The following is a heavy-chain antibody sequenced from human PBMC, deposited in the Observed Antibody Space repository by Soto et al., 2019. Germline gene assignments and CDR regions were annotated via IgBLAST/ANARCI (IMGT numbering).Heavy chain of an antibody. D-gene: IGHD3-10*01. CDR1: GFTFSSYW. CDR2: IKQDGSEI. V-gene: IGHV3-7*01. J-gene: IGHJ6*03. Sequence: EVQVVESGGGLVQPGGSLRLSCEASGFTFSSYWMTWVRQAPGKGLEWVANIKQDGSEIYYVDSVKGRFTISRDNAKNSLYLQMISLRAEDSAVYFCARAGSNYFASGSYPPYYMDVWGKGTTVTVSS. CDR3: ARAGSNYFASGSYPPYYMDV.